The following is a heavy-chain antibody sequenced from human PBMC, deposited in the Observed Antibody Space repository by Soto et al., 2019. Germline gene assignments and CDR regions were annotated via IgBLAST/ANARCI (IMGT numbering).Heavy chain of an antibody. CDR3: VRGDADYYAGNGYLGRQ. CDR1: GFTVISNY. Sequence: GGSLRLSCAASGFTVISNYMNWVRQAPGKGLEWVSIIYSGGNTYYADSVKGRFTISRDTSKNTLNLQMNSLRAEDTAVYYCVRGDADYYAGNGYLGRQWGQGTLVTVSS. D-gene: IGHD3-22*01. V-gene: IGHV3-66*01. CDR2: IYSGGNT. J-gene: IGHJ4*02.